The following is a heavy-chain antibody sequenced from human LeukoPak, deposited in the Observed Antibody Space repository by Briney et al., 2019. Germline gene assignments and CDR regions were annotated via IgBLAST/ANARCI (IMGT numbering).Heavy chain of an antibody. D-gene: IGHD3-3*01. J-gene: IGHJ5*02. Sequence: GGSLRLSCAASGFSFSDSAVSWVRHSPGEGLKWVSSISDTGGRTYYADSVKGRFTITRDNSRNTVNLQMNSLRAGDTARYYCAKGGQDFDFWRFDLWGQGILVIVSS. CDR2: ISDTGGRT. V-gene: IGHV3-23*01. CDR3: AKGGQDFDFWRFDL. CDR1: GFSFSDSA.